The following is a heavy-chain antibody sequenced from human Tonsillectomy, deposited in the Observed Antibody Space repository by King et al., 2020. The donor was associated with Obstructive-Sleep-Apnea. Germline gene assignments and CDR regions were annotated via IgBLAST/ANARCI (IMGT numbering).Heavy chain of an antibody. J-gene: IGHJ3*02. CDR1: GFTFSTFW. CDR3: SSLPTVTQDGFDI. D-gene: IGHD4-17*01. CDR2: ISSDGSST. Sequence: EVQLVESGGGLVQPGGSLRLSCAASGFTFSTFWMHWVRQAPGKGLVWVSRISSDGSSTAYADSVKGRFTISRDNTKNTLYLQMNSPRAEDTAMYYCSSLPTVTQDGFDIWGQGTMVTVSS. V-gene: IGHV3-74*01.